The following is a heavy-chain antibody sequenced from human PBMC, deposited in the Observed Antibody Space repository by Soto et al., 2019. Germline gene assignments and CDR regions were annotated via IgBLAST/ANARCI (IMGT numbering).Heavy chain of an antibody. CDR2: VYQSGTA. Sequence: QVQLQESGPGLVKPSETLSLTCAVSGGSVSSRNWWSWVRQPPGKGLEWIGQVYQSGTAYYNPSLDSRVTMSVDKSKNQVSLVVTSVTAADTAVYYCARHGGAYFDYWGQGILVTVPS. J-gene: IGHJ4*02. V-gene: IGHV4-4*02. D-gene: IGHD2-21*01. CDR3: ARHGGAYFDY. CDR1: GGSVSSRNW.